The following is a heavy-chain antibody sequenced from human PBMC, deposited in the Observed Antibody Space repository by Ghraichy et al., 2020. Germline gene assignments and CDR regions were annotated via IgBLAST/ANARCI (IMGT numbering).Heavy chain of an antibody. Sequence: ASVKVSCKASGYTFTSYGISWVRQAPGQGLEWMGWISAYNGNTNYAQKLQGRVTMTTDTSTSTAYMELRSLRSDDTAVYYCARDDRIVVVIFFREGAFDIWGQGTMVTVSS. D-gene: IGHD3-22*01. CDR3: ARDDRIVVVIFFREGAFDI. CDR2: ISAYNGNT. CDR1: GYTFTSYG. J-gene: IGHJ3*02. V-gene: IGHV1-18*01.